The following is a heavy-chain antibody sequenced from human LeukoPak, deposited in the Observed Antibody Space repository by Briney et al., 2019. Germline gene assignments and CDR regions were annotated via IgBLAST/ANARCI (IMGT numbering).Heavy chain of an antibody. Sequence: GGSLRLSCAASGFTFNDYAMHWVRQAPGKGLEWVSGISWNSGSLGYADSVKGRFTISRDNAKNSLYLQMKSLRVEDMALYYCAKAASTAVPGTFFDFRGQGTLVTVSS. J-gene: IGHJ4*02. D-gene: IGHD6-19*01. V-gene: IGHV3-9*03. CDR1: GFTFNDYA. CDR3: AKAASTAVPGTFFDF. CDR2: ISWNSGSL.